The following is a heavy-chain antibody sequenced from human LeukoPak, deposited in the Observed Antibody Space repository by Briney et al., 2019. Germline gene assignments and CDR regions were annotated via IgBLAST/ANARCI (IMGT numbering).Heavy chain of an antibody. CDR2: IVVGSGNT. V-gene: IGHV1-58*02. Sequence: PGASVKVSCKASGFTFTSSAMQWVRQARGQRLEWIGWIVVGSGNTNYAQKFQERVTITRDMSTSTAYMELSSLRSEDTAVYYCAAVVKGELFDWPVVDYWGQGTLVTVSS. CDR3: AAVVKGELFDWPVVDY. D-gene: IGHD3-9*01. J-gene: IGHJ4*02. CDR1: GFTFTSSA.